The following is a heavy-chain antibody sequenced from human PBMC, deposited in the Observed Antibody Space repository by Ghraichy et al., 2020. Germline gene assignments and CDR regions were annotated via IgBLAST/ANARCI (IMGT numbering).Heavy chain of an antibody. CDR1: GFTFSSYS. D-gene: IGHD1-7*01. CDR3: ARRLELRGGYYYYGMDV. V-gene: IGHV3-21*01. J-gene: IGHJ6*02. Sequence: GESLNISCAASGFTFSSYSMQWVRQAPGKGLEWVSSIGSSSSYIYYADSVKGRFTISRDNAKNSLYLQMNSLSAEDTAVYYCARRLELRGGYYYYGMDVWGQGTTVTVSS. CDR2: IGSSSSYI.